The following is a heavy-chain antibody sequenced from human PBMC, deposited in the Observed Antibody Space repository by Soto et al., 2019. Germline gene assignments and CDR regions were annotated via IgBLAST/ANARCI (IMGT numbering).Heavy chain of an antibody. D-gene: IGHD5-18*01. J-gene: IGHJ6*02. Sequence: SEPLSLTCTVSGGSISSGDYYWSWIRQPPGKGLEWIGYIYYSGSTYYNPSLKSRVTISVDTSKNQFSLKLSSVTAADTAVYYCARDRWIQLWSPLVGDNYYYYGMDVWGQGTTVTVSS. CDR2: IYYSGST. CDR3: ARDRWIQLWSPLVGDNYYYYGMDV. CDR1: GGSISSGDYY. V-gene: IGHV4-30-4*01.